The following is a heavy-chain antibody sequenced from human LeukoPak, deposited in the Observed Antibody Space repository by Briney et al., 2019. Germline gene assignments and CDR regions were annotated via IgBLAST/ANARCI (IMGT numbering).Heavy chain of an antibody. CDR2: INPNSGGT. V-gene: IGHV1-2*02. Sequence: ASVKVSYKASGYTFTGYYMHWVRQAPGQGLEWMGWINPNSGGTNYAQKFQGRVTMTRDTSISTAYMELSRLRSDDTAVYYCAREDGVPAAIRENWFDPWGQGTLVTVSS. D-gene: IGHD2-2*02. J-gene: IGHJ5*02. CDR3: AREDGVPAAIRENWFDP. CDR1: GYTFTGYY.